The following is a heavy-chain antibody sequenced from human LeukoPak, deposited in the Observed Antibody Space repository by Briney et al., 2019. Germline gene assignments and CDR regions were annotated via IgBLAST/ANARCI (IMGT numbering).Heavy chain of an antibody. CDR1: GYTFTSYA. V-gene: IGHV1-3*01. CDR2: INADNGNT. D-gene: IGHD3-22*01. CDR3: AREVLYYDSSGYLSPGAFDI. J-gene: IGHJ3*02. Sequence: GASVKVSCKASGYTFTSYAMHWVRQAPGQRLEWMGWINADNGNTKYSQKFQGRVTMTRNTSISTAYMELSSLRSEDTAVYYCAREVLYYDSSGYLSPGAFDIWGQGTMVTVSS.